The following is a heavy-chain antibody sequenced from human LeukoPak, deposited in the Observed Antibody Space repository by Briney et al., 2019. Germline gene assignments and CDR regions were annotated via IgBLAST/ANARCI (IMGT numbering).Heavy chain of an antibody. Sequence: SETLSLTCTVSGGSISSSSYYWSWIRQPAGKGLEWIGRIYTSGSTNYNPSLKSRVTISVDTSKNQFSLKLSSVTAADTAVYYCARASGKWLSSYYFDYWGQGTLVTVSS. CDR1: GGSISSSSYY. V-gene: IGHV4-61*02. CDR3: ARASGKWLSSYYFDY. J-gene: IGHJ4*02. D-gene: IGHD3-22*01. CDR2: IYTSGST.